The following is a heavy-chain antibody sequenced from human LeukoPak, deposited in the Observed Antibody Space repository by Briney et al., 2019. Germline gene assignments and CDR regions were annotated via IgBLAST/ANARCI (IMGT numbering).Heavy chain of an antibody. CDR3: ARNYYDSSGYPRGAFDI. CDR2: ISYDGSNK. D-gene: IGHD3-22*01. Sequence: LAGGSLRLSCAASGFTFSSYAMHWVRQAPGKGLEWVAVISYDGSNKYYADSVKGRFTISRDNSKNTLYLQMNSLRAEDTAVYYCARNYYDSSGYPRGAFDIWGQGTLVTVS. CDR1: GFTFSSYA. V-gene: IGHV3-30*01. J-gene: IGHJ3*02.